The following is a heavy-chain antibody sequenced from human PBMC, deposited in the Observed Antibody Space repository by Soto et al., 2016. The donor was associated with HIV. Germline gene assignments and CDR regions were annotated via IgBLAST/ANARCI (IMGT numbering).Heavy chain of an antibody. CDR2: ISYDGSGK. V-gene: IGHV3-30*03. D-gene: IGHD3-10*01. CDR1: RFTFSTYG. Sequence: QVQLVESGGGVVQPGRSLRLSCVASRFTFSTYGMHWVRQAPGKGLEWVAFISYDGSGKYYADSVKGRFIISRDNSKNTLYLQMNSLRTEDTALYYCARDDFGSGSSPRDHWGHGTLVTVSS. CDR3: ARDDFGSGSSPRDH. J-gene: IGHJ4*01.